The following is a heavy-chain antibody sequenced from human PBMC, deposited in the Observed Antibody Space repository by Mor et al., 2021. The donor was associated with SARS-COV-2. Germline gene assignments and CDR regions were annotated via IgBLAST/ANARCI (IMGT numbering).Heavy chain of an antibody. J-gene: IGHJ3*02. Sequence: AYAASVKGRFTISRDDSKNTAYLQMNSLKTEDTVVYCSGGVCADAFDIWGQGTMVTVSS. D-gene: IGHD2-8*02. CDR3: GGVCADAFDI. V-gene: IGHV3-73*01.